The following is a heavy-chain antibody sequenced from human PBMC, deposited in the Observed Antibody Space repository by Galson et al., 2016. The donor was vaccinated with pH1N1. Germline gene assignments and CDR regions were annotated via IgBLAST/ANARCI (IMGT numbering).Heavy chain of an antibody. V-gene: IGHV3-23*01. D-gene: IGHD3-10*01. CDR1: GFTFGTHA. CDR3: AKEGQWYGGNWFDP. J-gene: IGHJ5*02. CDR2: ISGRGGSR. Sequence: SLRLSCPASGFTFGTHAMPWVRPAPPKGLHWVAGISGRGGSREYANSVKGRFTNSRDNAKNTLYLQMNSVRVGDTGIYYCAKEGQWYGGNWFDPWGQGTLVTVSS.